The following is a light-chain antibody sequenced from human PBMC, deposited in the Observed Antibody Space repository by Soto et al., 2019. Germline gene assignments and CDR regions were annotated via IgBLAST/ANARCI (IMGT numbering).Light chain of an antibody. CDR2: GAS. CDR1: QSVSSSY. J-gene: IGKJ4*01. Sequence: EIVLTQSPGTLSLSPGERATLSCRASQSVSSSYLAWYQQKPGQAPRLLIYGASSRATGIPDTFSGSGSGTDFTLTISRLETEDFAVYYCQQYGSSPLTFGGGTKVDIK. V-gene: IGKV3-20*01. CDR3: QQYGSSPLT.